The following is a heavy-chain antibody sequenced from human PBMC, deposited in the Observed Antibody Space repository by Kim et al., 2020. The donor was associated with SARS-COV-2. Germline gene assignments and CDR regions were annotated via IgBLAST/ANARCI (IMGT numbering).Heavy chain of an antibody. V-gene: IGHV3-74*01. CDR3: ARETPVRGEYYFDY. CDR2: INRDGSTT. Sequence: GGSLRLSCAASGFTFSSYWMHWVRQAPGKGLVWVSRINRDGSTTNYADSVKGRFTISRDNAKNTLYLQMNRLRAEDTAVYYCARETPVRGEYYFDYWGQGTLVTVSS. CDR1: GFTFSSYW. J-gene: IGHJ4*02. D-gene: IGHD3-10*01.